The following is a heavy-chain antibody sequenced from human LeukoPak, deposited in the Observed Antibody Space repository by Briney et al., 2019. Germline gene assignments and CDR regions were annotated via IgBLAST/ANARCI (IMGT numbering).Heavy chain of an antibody. D-gene: IGHD3-10*01. CDR2: IYYSGST. CDR1: GASVSSSSYY. V-gene: IGHV4-39*07. CDR3: ARALGGSSSNHFDY. J-gene: IGHJ4*02. Sequence: SETLSLTCTVSGASVSSSSYYWGWVRQPPGKGLEYIGSIYYSGSTYYNPSLKSRVTFSVDTSKDQFSLKLSSVTAADTAVYYCARALGGSSSNHFDYWGQGTLVTVSS.